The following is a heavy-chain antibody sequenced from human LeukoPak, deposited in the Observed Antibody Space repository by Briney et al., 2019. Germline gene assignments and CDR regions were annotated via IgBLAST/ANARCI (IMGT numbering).Heavy chain of an antibody. CDR3: ARDPGNYYDSSGYYKHYYYGMDV. J-gene: IGHJ6*02. V-gene: IGHV3-21*01. D-gene: IGHD3-22*01. CDR2: ISSSSSYI. Sequence: GGSLRLSCAASGFTFSSYSMNWVRQAPGKGLEWVSAISSSSSYIYYADSVKGRFTISRDKAKNSLYLQMNNLRAEDTAVYYCARDPGNYYDSSGYYKHYYYGMDVWGQGTTVTVSS. CDR1: GFTFSSYS.